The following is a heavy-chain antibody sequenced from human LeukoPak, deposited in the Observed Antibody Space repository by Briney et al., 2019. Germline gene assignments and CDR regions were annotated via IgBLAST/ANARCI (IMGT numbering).Heavy chain of an antibody. CDR3: AKGVAGDYHYGMDV. CDR2: ISWNSGSI. V-gene: IGHV3-9*01. CDR1: GFTLDDYA. J-gene: IGHJ6*02. Sequence: PGRSLRLSCAASGFTLDDYAMHWVRHAPGKGLEWVSGISWNSGSIGYADSVKGRFTISRDNSKNTLNLQMNSLRAEDTAKYFCAKGVAGDYHYGMDVWGRGTTVTVSS.